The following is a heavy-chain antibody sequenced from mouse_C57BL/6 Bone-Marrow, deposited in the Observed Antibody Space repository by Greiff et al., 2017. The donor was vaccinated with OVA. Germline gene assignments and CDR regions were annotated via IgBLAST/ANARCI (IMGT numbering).Heavy chain of an antibody. CDR3: ATGAYDYDGETWFAY. D-gene: IGHD2-4*01. CDR1: GYSITSGYY. CDR2: ISYDGSN. V-gene: IGHV3-6*01. Sequence: DVQLQESGPGLVKPSQSLSLTCSVTGYSITSGYYWNWIRQFPGNKLEWMGYISYDGSNNYNPSLKNRISITRDTSKNQFFLKLNSVTTEDTATYYCATGAYDYDGETWFAYWGQGTLVTVSA. J-gene: IGHJ3*01.